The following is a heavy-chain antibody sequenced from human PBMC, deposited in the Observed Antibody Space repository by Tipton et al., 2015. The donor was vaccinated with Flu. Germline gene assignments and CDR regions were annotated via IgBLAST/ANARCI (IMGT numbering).Heavy chain of an antibody. CDR1: GGTFSSYA. D-gene: IGHD1-14*01. CDR3: ARERRGLTGTTGYMDV. Sequence: QSGAEVKKPGSSVKVSCKASGGTFSSYAISWVRQAPGQGLEWMGGIIPIFGTANYAQKFQGRVTITADKSTSTAYMELSSLRSEDTAVYYCARERRGLTGTTGYMDVWGKGTTVTVSS. V-gene: IGHV1-69*06. CDR2: IIPIFGTA. J-gene: IGHJ6*03.